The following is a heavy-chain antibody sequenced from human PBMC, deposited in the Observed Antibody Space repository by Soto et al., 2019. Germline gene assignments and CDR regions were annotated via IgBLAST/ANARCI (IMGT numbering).Heavy chain of an antibody. V-gene: IGHV1-69*13. Sequence: SVKVSCKASGGSCSNFGISCVRQSPVQGLEWMGGIVPVFGRPNYAQRFRGRLTITADESTSTGYMELISLRSDDTAVYYCAREGSGYNFWGQGTQVTVSS. CDR3: AREGSGYNF. CDR2: IVPVFGRP. CDR1: GGSCSNFG. D-gene: IGHD5-12*01. J-gene: IGHJ4*02.